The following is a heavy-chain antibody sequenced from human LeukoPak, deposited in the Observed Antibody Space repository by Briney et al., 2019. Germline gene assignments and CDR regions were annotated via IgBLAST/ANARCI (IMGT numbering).Heavy chain of an antibody. CDR3: VRVVIDSSGSYYSFFDY. V-gene: IGHV1-8*01. CDR2: MYPHNGNT. CDR1: GYTFTYYD. D-gene: IGHD3-22*01. Sequence: ASVKLSCKASGYTFTYYDINWVRQATGQGLEWMGWMYPHNGNTGYAQKFQGTVTMTRDTSISTAYMELSSLRSEDTAVYYCVRVVIDSSGSYYSFFDYWGQGTLVTVSS. J-gene: IGHJ4*02.